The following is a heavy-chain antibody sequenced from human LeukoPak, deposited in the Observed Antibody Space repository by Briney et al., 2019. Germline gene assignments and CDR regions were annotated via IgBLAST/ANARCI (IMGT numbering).Heavy chain of an antibody. CDR1: GFIVSGTY. D-gene: IGHD6-19*01. V-gene: IGHV3-74*01. CDR3: ARVSAVAGTGPFDY. CDR2: INTDGSST. Sequence: PGGSLRLSCAASGFIVSGTYVSWVRQAPGKGLEWVSRINTDGSSTSYADSVKGRFTISRDNAKKSLYLQMNRLRAEDTAVYYGARVSAVAGTGPFDYWGQGTLVTVSS. J-gene: IGHJ4*02.